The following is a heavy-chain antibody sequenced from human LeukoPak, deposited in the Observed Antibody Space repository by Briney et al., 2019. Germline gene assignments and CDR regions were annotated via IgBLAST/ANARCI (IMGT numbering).Heavy chain of an antibody. V-gene: IGHV3-48*01. Sequence: GGSLRLSCVASGFTFSSYSMNWVRQAPGKGLKWVSYISSSSSTIYYADPVKGRFTISRDNAKNSLYLQMNSLRAEDTAVYYCASAHCSSTTCYTPTRIDYWGQGTLVTVSS. D-gene: IGHD2-2*02. CDR2: ISSSSSTI. CDR1: GFTFSSYS. J-gene: IGHJ4*02. CDR3: ASAHCSSTTCYTPTRIDY.